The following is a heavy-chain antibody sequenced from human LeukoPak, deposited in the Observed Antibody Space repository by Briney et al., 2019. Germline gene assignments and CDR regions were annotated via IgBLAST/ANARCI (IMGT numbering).Heavy chain of an antibody. CDR2: IIPIFGTA. V-gene: IGHV1-69*05. CDR3: ASSRVGAHRLVY. CDR1: GGTFSSYA. Sequence: ASVKVSCKASGGTFSSYAISWVRQAPGQGLEWMGGIIPIFGTANYAQKFQGRVTITTDESTSTAYMELRSLRSEDTAVYYCASSRVGAHRLVYWGQGTLVTVSS. J-gene: IGHJ4*02. D-gene: IGHD1-26*01.